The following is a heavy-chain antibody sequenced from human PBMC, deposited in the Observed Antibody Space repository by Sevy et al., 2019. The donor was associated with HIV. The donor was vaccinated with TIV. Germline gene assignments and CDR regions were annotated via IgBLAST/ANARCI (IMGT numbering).Heavy chain of an antibody. D-gene: IGHD6-19*01. CDR1: GFTFGDYA. CDR2: IRSKTYGGTT. CDR3: TRDQYSRGWYGGDFDY. Sequence: GGSLRLSCTASGFTFGDYAMSWFRQAPGKGLEWVGFIRSKTYGGTTEYAASVKGRFTISRDDSKSIAYLQMNSLKTEDTAVYYCTRDQYSRGWYGGDFDYWGQGTLVTVSS. V-gene: IGHV3-49*03. J-gene: IGHJ4*02.